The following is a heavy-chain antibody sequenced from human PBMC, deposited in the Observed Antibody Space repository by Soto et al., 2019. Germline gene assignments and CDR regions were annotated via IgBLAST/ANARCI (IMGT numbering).Heavy chain of an antibody. V-gene: IGHV3-23*01. CDR3: AKPVGIAAADY. CDR1: GFTFSSYA. Sequence: EVQLLESGGRLVQPGGSLRLSWAASGFTFSSYAMSWVHQAPGKGLEWVSAISGSGGSTYYADSVKGRFTISRDNSKNPLYLQMTSQRAEDTAGYYSAKPVGIAAADYWGQGTLVTVSS. J-gene: IGHJ4*02. D-gene: IGHD6-13*01. CDR2: ISGSGGST.